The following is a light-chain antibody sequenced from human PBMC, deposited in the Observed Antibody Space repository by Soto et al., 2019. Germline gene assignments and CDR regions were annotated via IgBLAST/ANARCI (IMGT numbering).Light chain of an antibody. V-gene: IGLV2-14*01. Sequence: QSVLTQPASVSGSPGQSITISCTGTSSDVGNYKYVSWYQQHPGKAPKLMIYEVSNRPSGVSNRFSGSKSGNTASLTISGLQAEDESDYYCGSYSSTDTPFVFGTGTKVTV. CDR3: GSYSSTDTPFV. CDR2: EVS. CDR1: SSDVGNYKY. J-gene: IGLJ1*01.